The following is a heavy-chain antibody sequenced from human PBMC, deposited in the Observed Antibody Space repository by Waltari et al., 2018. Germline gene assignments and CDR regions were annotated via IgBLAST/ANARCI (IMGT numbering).Heavy chain of an antibody. D-gene: IGHD5-12*01. CDR3: AKATLSTIPLDV. CDR2: ISYDGSNK. J-gene: IGHJ6*02. Sequence: QVQLVESGGGVVQPGRSLRLSCAASGFTFSSYGMHWVRQAPGKGLEWVAVISYDGSNKYYADSVKGRFTISRDNSKNTLYLQMNSLRAEDTAVYYCAKATLSTIPLDVWGQGTTVTVSS. CDR1: GFTFSSYG. V-gene: IGHV3-30*18.